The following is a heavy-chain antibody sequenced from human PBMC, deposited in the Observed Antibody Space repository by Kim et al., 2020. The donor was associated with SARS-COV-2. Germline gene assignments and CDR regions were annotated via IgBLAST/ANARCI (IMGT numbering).Heavy chain of an antibody. CDR2: ILPGNGNT. V-gene: IGHV1-3*01. CDR3: ARGASGSYDS. CDR1: GYTFINNA. Sequence: ASVKVSCKASGYTFINNAIHWVRQAPGQRLEWMGWILPGNGNTKYSQNFQGRVTLTRDTSASTAYMELSSLRSEDTTVYYCARGASGSYDSWGQRTLVTVSS. J-gene: IGHJ5*01. D-gene: IGHD1-26*01.